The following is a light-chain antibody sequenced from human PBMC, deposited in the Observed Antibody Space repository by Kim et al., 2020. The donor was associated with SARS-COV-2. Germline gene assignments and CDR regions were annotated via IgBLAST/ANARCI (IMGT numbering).Light chain of an antibody. CDR1: SSDVGGYNY. J-gene: IGLJ3*02. CDR3: SSYAGSNNLV. Sequence: QSALTQPPSASGSPGQSVTISCTGTSSDVGGYNYVSWYQQHPGKAPKLMIYEVTKRPSGVPDRFSGSKSGNTASLTVSGLQAEDAAAYYCSSYAGSNNLVFGGGTQLTVL. CDR2: EVT. V-gene: IGLV2-8*01.